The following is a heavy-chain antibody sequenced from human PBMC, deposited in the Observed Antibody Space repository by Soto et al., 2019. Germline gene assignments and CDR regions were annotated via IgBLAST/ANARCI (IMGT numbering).Heavy chain of an antibody. CDR2: IRSKAYGGTT. CDR3: AREPRAYYYDMDV. J-gene: IGHJ6*02. Sequence: PGGSLRLSCAASGFTFGDYAMSWFRQAPGKGLEWVGFIRSKAYGGTTEYAASVKGRFTISRDDSKSIAYLQMNSLRAEDTAVYYCAREPRAYYYDMDVWGQGTTVTVSS. V-gene: IGHV3-49*03. CDR1: GFTFGDYA.